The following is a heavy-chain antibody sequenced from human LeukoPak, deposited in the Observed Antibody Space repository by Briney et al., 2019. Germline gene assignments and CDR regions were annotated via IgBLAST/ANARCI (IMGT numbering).Heavy chain of an antibody. CDR3: ARVRDGPRGTHFDF. CDR1: GDSTNAHY. Sequence: SETLSLTCTVSGDSTNAHYWGWIRQSPGKGLQYIGYIYYTGGTHYSPSLHSRVTMSIDTSKNQFSLKLHSVTAADTAMYYCARVRDGPRGTHFDFWGQGTLVTVSS. J-gene: IGHJ4*02. V-gene: IGHV4-59*11. D-gene: IGHD3-10*01. CDR2: IYYTGGT.